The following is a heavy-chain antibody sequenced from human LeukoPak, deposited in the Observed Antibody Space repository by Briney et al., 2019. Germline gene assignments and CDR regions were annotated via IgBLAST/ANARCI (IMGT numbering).Heavy chain of an antibody. CDR2: IYYSGST. CDR3: ARVDFWSGSSVNY. D-gene: IGHD3-3*01. CDR1: GGSISSYY. V-gene: IGHV4-59*01. J-gene: IGHJ4*02. Sequence: SETLSLTCTVSGGSISSYYWSWIRQPPGKGLEWIGYIYYSGSTNYNPSPKSRVTISVDTSKNQFSLKLSSVTAADTAVYYCARVDFWSGSSVNYWGQGTLVTVSS.